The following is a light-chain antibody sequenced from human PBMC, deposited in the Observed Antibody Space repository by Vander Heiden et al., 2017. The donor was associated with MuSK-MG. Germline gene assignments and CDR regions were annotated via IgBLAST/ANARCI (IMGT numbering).Light chain of an antibody. V-gene: IGKV1-39*01. CDR3: QQSYSTPYT. Sequence: DIQMTQSPSSLSASVGDRVTITCRAGQSISTYLSWYQQRPGKPPKLLIYPASSLQSGVPSRFSGSGSGTDFTLTISSLQPEDFATYYCQQSYSTPYTFGQRTELEIK. J-gene: IGKJ2*01. CDR2: PAS. CDR1: QSISTY.